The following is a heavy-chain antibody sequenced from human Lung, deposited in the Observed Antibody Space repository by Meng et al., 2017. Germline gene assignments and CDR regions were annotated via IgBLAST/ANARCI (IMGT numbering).Heavy chain of an antibody. D-gene: IGHD6-19*01. V-gene: IGHV1-3*01. CDR3: ARGDQPWPHRFDP. CDR1: GYTFTNYA. Sequence: QVQLVQSGAEVKTPGASVRLSCMASGYTFTNYAIHWVRQAPGQRLEWMGWITAGNGNTKYSQKFQGRVTIIRDTSASTVYMELSSLRSEDTAVYYCARGDQPWPHRFDPWGHGTLVTVSS. J-gene: IGHJ5*02. CDR2: ITAGNGNT.